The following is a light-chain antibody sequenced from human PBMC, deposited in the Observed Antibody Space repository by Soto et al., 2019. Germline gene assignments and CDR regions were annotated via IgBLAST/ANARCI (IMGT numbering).Light chain of an antibody. V-gene: IGLV2-14*03. CDR3: GTWDSSLSAV. J-gene: IGLJ2*01. Sequence: QSALTQPASVSGSPGQSITISCAGTSSDVGAYNYVSWFRHHPGKAPKLMLYDVSNRPSGISNRFSGSKSGTSATLGITGLQTGDEADYYCGTWDSSLSAVFGGGTKVTVL. CDR2: DVS. CDR1: SSDVGAYNY.